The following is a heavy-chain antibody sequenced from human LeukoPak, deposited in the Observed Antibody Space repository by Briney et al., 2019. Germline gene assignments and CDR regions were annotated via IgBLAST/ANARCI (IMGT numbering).Heavy chain of an antibody. J-gene: IGHJ4*02. V-gene: IGHV3-66*01. Sequence: GGSLRLSCAASGFTVSSNYMSWVRQAPGKGREGVSVIYSGGSTYYADSVKGRFTISRDNSKNTLYLQMNSLRAKDTAFYYCARDLGGPDDYWGQGTLVTVSS. CDR2: IYSGGST. D-gene: IGHD1-26*01. CDR1: GFTVSSNY. CDR3: ARDLGGPDDY.